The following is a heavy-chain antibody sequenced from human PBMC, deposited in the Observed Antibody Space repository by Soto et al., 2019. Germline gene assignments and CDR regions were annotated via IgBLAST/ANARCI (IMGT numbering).Heavy chain of an antibody. CDR2: SHQSGNT. CDR1: GVSIGRHDW. CDR3: ARGRGYSYGLDP. Sequence: SETLSLTCAVSGVSIGRHDWWTWVRQPPGKGLEWIGESHQSGNTNYNSSLESRVTISLDTSKNQFSLSLSSVTAADTAVYYCARGRGYSYGLDPWGQGTLVTVSS. J-gene: IGHJ5*02. D-gene: IGHD5-18*01. V-gene: IGHV4-4*02.